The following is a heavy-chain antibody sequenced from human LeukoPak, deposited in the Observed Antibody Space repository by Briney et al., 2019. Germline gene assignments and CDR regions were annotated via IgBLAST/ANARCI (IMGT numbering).Heavy chain of an antibody. CDR2: INSDGSEG. Sequence: GGSLRLSCAVSGFTFSGFWMSWSRQAPGKGLEWVASINSDGSEGYYADVVKGRFTISRDNAKNSLYLQINSLRAEDTAVYYCARSSYSSSSSVWGQGTLVTVSS. CDR1: GFTFSGFW. V-gene: IGHV3-7*03. D-gene: IGHD6-6*01. CDR3: ARSSYSSSSSV. J-gene: IGHJ4*02.